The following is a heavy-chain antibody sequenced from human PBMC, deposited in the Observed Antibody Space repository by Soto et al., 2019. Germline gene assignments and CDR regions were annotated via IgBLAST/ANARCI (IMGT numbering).Heavy chain of an antibody. Sequence: GGSLRLSCAASGFTFSSYSMNWVRQAPGKGLEWVSSISSSSSYIYYADSVKGRFTISRDNAKNSLYLQMNSLRAEDTAVYYCARDPQPTGTYNPKFDYWGQGTLVTVSS. V-gene: IGHV3-21*01. D-gene: IGHD1-1*01. CDR2: ISSSSSYI. CDR3: ARDPQPTGTYNPKFDY. CDR1: GFTFSSYS. J-gene: IGHJ4*02.